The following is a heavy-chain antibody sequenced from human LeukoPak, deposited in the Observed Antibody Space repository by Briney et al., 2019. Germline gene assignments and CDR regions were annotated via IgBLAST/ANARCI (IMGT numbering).Heavy chain of an antibody. V-gene: IGHV3-23*01. J-gene: IGHJ4*02. CDR2: ISGSGGST. CDR1: GFTFSSYG. D-gene: IGHD3-10*01. CDR3: AKDELPDYYGSGSYYLDY. Sequence: PGGSLRLSCAASGFTFSSYGMHWVRQAPGKGLEWVSAISGSGGSTYYADSVKGRFTISRDNSKNTLYLQMNSLRAEDTAVYYCAKDELPDYYGSGSYYLDYWGQGTLVTVSS.